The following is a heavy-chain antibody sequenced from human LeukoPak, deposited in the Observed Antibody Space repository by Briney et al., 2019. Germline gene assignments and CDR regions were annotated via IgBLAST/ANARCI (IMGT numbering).Heavy chain of an antibody. CDR3: ARGAGEPYNYVFDAFDM. CDR1: RFIFSSYS. D-gene: IGHD3-10*02. Sequence: GGSLRLSCAASRFIFSSYSMNWVRQAPGKGLEWLSYISSSSQTIYYADSVKGRFTISRDNAKNSLYLQMNSLRADDTAVYYCARGAGEPYNYVFDAFDMWGQGTMVTVSS. J-gene: IGHJ3*02. CDR2: ISSSSQTI. V-gene: IGHV3-48*04.